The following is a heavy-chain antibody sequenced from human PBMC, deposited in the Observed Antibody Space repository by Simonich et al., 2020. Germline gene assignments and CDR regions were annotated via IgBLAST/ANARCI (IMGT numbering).Heavy chain of an antibody. J-gene: IGHJ3*02. V-gene: IGHV1-2*02. CDR3: ARVRFEAFDI. CDR1: GYTFTGTY. Sequence: QVQLVQSGAEVKKPGASVKVSCKASGYTFTGTYMHWVRQDPGKGLEGRGWINPNSGGTNKAKKFKGRVTMTRDTSISTAYMELSRLRSDDTAVYYCARVRFEAFDIWGQGTMVTVSS. CDR2: INPNSGGT.